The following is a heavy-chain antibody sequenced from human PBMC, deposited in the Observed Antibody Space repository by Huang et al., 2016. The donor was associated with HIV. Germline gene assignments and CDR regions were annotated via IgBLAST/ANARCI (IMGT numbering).Heavy chain of an antibody. Sequence: EVQLVESGGGLVKPGRSLRLSCTASGFTFGDYAMSWFRQAPGKGLGLVGFIRSKASGGTTEYAASVKGRFTSSRDDSKSIAYLQMNSLKIEDTAVYYCTRENYDFWSGYYKYYFDYWGQGTLVTVSS. CDR1: GFTFGDYA. V-gene: IGHV3-49*05. D-gene: IGHD3-3*01. J-gene: IGHJ4*02. CDR3: TRENYDFWSGYYKYYFDY. CDR2: IRSKASGGTT.